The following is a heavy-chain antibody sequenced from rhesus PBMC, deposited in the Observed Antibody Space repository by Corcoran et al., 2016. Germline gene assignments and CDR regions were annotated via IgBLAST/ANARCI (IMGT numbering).Heavy chain of an antibody. CDR3: ARDAGPTY. CDR2: VADSGDT. D-gene: IGHD1-1*01. Sequence: QVQLQESGPGLVKPSETLSLTCAVSGSSISAYYWSWIRQPPGRGREWIGRVADSGDTDYNPSLKSRVTISGDTSKNQFSLRLTAVTAADTAVYYCARDAGPTYWGRGVLVTVSS. V-gene: IGHV4-160*01. J-gene: IGHJ4*01. CDR1: GSSISAYY.